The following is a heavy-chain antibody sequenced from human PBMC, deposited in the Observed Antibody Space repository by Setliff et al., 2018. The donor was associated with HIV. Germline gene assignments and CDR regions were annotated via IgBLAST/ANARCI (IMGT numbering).Heavy chain of an antibody. Sequence: GASAKVSCKTSGYRFIGHYLHWVRLAPGQGPEWVGWINPETGDPNYAQKFRGRVLMTRDTSITTAFLHVAKLTSDDTAIYYCATGIPSDLDYWGQGTLVTVSS. V-gene: IGHV1-2*02. CDR3: ATGIPSDLDY. D-gene: IGHD2-21*01. CDR2: INPETGDP. CDR1: GYRFIGHY. J-gene: IGHJ4*01.